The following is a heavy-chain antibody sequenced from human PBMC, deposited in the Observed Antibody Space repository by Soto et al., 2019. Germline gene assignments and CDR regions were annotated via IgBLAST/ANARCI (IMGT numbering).Heavy chain of an antibody. J-gene: IGHJ5*02. D-gene: IGHD2-8*01. V-gene: IGHV1-69*06. CDR3: ARDPGCCTNGVCAPIRVDP. Sequence: GASVKVSCKASGYTFTSYAISWVRQAPGQGLEWMGWISANFGNANYAQKLQGRVTITADKSTSTAYMELSSLRSGDTAVYYCARDPGCCTNGVCAPIRVDPWGQGTLVTDSS. CDR1: GYTFTSYA. CDR2: ISANFGNA.